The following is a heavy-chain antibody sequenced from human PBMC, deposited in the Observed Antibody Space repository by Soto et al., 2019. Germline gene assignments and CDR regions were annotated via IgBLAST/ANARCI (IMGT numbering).Heavy chain of an antibody. V-gene: IGHV3-30*18. CDR2: ISFDGSNK. CDR3: AKDSMGDYYGMDV. CDR1: GFAFSSFG. J-gene: IGHJ6*02. Sequence: QVQLVESGGGVVQPGRSLRLSCAASGFAFSSFGMHWVRQPPGKGLEWVAVISFDGSNKYYADSVKGRFTISRDNSRNTLFVEMDSLRPEDTAVYFCAKDSMGDYYGMDVWGQGTTVTVSS. D-gene: IGHD1-26*01.